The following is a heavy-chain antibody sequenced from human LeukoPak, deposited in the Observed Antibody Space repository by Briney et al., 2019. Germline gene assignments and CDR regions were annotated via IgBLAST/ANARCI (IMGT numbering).Heavy chain of an antibody. CDR3: ARTNTLDRGPIIDPLDY. CDR1: GFALSSSG. Sequence: GGSLRLSCAASGFALSSSGMHWVRQAPGKGLEWEAFIWYDGSNKYYADSVKGRFTISRDNSKNTLYLQMNSLRAEDTVVYFCARTNTLDRGPIIDPLDYWGQGTLVTVSS. J-gene: IGHJ4*02. CDR2: IWYDGSNK. D-gene: IGHD3-10*01. V-gene: IGHV3-33*01.